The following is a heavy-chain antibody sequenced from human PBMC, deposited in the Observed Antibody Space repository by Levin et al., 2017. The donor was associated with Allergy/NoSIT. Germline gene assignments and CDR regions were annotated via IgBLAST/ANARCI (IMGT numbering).Heavy chain of an antibody. D-gene: IGHD3-16*02. CDR3: ARGAEPYDYVWGSYRYTGIPFDY. V-gene: IGHV4-59*01. CDR2: IYYSGST. Sequence: PSETLSLTCTVSGGSISSYYWSWIRQPPGKGLEWIGYIYYSGSTNYNPSLKSRVTISVDTSKNQFSLKLSSVTAADTAVYYCARGAEPYDYVWGSYRYTGIPFDYWGQGTLVTVSS. J-gene: IGHJ4*02. CDR1: GGSISSYY.